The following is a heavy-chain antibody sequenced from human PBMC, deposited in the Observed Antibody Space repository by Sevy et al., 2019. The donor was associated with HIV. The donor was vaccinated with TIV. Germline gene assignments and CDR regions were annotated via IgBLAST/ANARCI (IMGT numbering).Heavy chain of an antibody. CDR2: INEDGSRL. Sequence: GGSLRLSCVASRFTFSDSWMTWVRQAPGKGLDRIAFINEDGSRLGYVDSVRGRFTISRENTKNSLYLQMNSLRAEDTAVYFCARDRAYSALDYWGQGTLVTVSS. CDR1: RFTFSDSW. CDR3: ARDRAYSALDY. J-gene: IGHJ4*02. D-gene: IGHD5-18*01. V-gene: IGHV3-7*01.